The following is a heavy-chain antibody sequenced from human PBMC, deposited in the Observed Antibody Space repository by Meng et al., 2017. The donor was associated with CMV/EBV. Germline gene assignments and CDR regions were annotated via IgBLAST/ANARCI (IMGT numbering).Heavy chain of an antibody. CDR3: ARDYYYYGMDV. J-gene: IGHJ6*02. V-gene: IGHV3-74*01. Sequence: GESLKISCAASGFTFSSYWMHWVRQAPGKGLVWVSRTNSDGSSTSYADSVKGRFTISRDNAKNTLYLQMNSLRAEDTAVYYCARDYYYYGMDVWGQGTTVTVSS. CDR1: GFTFSSYW. CDR2: TNSDGSST.